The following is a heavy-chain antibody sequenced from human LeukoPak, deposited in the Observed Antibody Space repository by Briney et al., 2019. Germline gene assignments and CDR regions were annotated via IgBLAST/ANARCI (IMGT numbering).Heavy chain of an antibody. CDR1: GGSISSSNYY. CDR2: IYYSGST. V-gene: IGHV4-39*01. J-gene: IGHJ5*02. D-gene: IGHD6-13*01. CDR3: ARNSSDPYSSSAKRYNWFDP. Sequence: SETLSLTCTVSGGSISSSNYYWGWIRPPPGKGLEWIGSIYYSGSTHYNPSLKSRVTISVDTSKNQFSLKLSSVTAADTAVYHCARNSSDPYSSSAKRYNWFDPWGQGTLVTVSS.